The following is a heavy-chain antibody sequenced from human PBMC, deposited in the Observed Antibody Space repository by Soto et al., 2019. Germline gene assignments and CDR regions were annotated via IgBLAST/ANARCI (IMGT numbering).Heavy chain of an antibody. J-gene: IGHJ6*02. D-gene: IGHD6-19*01. Sequence: VQLLESGGGLLQPGGSLRLSCAASGFTFSTYAMTWVRQAPGKGPEWVSSVSGSGGNTLYADSVKGRFTISRDNSKNALNLQMNSLRAGDTAVYYCAKGRAPSGWYPPYYYGMDVWGQGTTVIVSS. CDR3: AKGRAPSGWYPPYYYGMDV. CDR2: VSGSGGNT. CDR1: GFTFSTYA. V-gene: IGHV3-23*01.